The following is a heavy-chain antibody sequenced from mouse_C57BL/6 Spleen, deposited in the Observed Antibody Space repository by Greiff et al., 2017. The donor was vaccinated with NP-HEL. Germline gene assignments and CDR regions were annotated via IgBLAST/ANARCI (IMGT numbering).Heavy chain of an antibody. J-gene: IGHJ4*01. CDR1: GFTFSSYG. CDR3: ARLLRYAMDY. CDR2: ISSGGSYT. Sequence: DVQLVESGGDLVKPGGSLKLSCAASGFTFSSYGMSWVRQTPDKRLEWVATISSGGSYTYYPDSVKGRFTISRDNAKNTLYLQMSSLKSEDTAMYYCARLLRYAMDYWGQGTSVTVSS. V-gene: IGHV5-6*01. D-gene: IGHD6-1*01.